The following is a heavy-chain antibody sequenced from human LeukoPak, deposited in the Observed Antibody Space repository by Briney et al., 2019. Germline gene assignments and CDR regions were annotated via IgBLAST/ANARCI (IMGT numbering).Heavy chain of an antibody. CDR3: ARHNYGDYGSGIYYMDV. Sequence: SETLSLTCAVSGGSFSGYYWSWIRQPPGKGLEWIGEIHHSGSTNYNPSLKSRVTISADTSKNQFSLRLSSVTAADTAVYYCARHNYGDYGSGIYYMDVWGKGTTVTISS. V-gene: IGHV4-34*01. CDR1: GGSFSGYY. J-gene: IGHJ6*03. CDR2: IHHSGST. D-gene: IGHD4-17*01.